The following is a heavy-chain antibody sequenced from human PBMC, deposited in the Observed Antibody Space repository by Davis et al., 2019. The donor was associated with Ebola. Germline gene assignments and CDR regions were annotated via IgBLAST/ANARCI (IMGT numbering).Heavy chain of an antibody. CDR1: GFTFSDYY. D-gene: IGHD1-26*01. CDR2: ISGSGGST. V-gene: IGHV3-23*01. Sequence: PGGSLRLSCAASGFTFSDYYMTWIRQAPGKGLEWVSAISGSGGSTYYADSVKGRFTISRDNSKNTLYLQMNSLRAEDTAVYYCARGWELPRIYFDYWGQGTLVTVSS. CDR3: ARGWELPRIYFDY. J-gene: IGHJ4*02.